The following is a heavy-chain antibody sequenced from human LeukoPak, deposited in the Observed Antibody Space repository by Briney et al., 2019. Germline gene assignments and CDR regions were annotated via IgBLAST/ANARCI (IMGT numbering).Heavy chain of an antibody. CDR3: ARRWELGGDAFDI. CDR2: IYPGDSDT. D-gene: IGHD1-26*01. CDR1: GYSFTNYW. J-gene: IGHJ3*02. Sequence: GESLKISCKGGGYSFTNYWIGWVRQMPGKGLEWMGIIYPGDSDTRYSPSFQGQVTISADKSISTAYLQWSSLKASDTAMYYCARRWELGGDAFDIWGQGTMVTVSS. V-gene: IGHV5-51*01.